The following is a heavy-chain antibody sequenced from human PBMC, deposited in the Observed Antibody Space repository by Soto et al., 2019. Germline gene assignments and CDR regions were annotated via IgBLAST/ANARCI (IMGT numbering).Heavy chain of an antibody. D-gene: IGHD1-26*01. J-gene: IGHJ4*02. CDR1: GGSISSYY. CDR2: IYYSGST. V-gene: IGHV4-59*08. Sequence: PSETLSLTCTVSGGSISSYYWSWIRQPPGKGLEWIGYIYYSGSTNYNPSLKSRVTISVDTSKNQFSLKLSSVTAADTAVYYCARQKESGTDYWGQGTLVTVSS. CDR3: ARQKESGTDY.